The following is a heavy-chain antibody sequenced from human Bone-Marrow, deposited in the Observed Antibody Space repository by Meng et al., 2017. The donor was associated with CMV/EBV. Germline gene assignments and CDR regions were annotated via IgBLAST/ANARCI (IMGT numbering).Heavy chain of an antibody. J-gene: IGHJ6*02. D-gene: IGHD2-2*01. CDR1: GFIFSDYY. CDR3: ARDDIVVVPAATPHVPTYYYYGMDV. V-gene: IGHV3-11*01. Sequence: GESLKISCTASGFIFSDYYMSWIRQAPGKGLEWVSYISSSGSTIYYADSVKGRFTISRDNAKNSLYLQMNSLRAEDTAVYYCARDDIVVVPAATPHVPTYYYYGMDVWGQGTTVTVSS. CDR2: ISSSGSTI.